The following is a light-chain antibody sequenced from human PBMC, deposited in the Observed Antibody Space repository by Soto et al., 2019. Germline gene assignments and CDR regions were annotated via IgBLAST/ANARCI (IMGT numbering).Light chain of an antibody. CDR2: DVS. CDR1: SSDVGGYNY. CDR3: SSYTSSSTPVV. J-gene: IGLJ2*01. Sequence: QSALTQPASVSGSPGQSITISCTGYSSDVGGYNYVSWYQQHPGKAPKLMIYDVSNRPSGVSNRFSGSKSGNTASLTISGLQAEDEDDYYCSSYTSSSTPVVFGGGTKLTVL. V-gene: IGLV2-14*01.